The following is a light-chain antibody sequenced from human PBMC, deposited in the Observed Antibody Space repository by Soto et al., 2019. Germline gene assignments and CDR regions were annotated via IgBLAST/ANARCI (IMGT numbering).Light chain of an antibody. CDR3: QQYATSPWT. V-gene: IGKV3-20*01. CDR1: QSVTNSY. Sequence: ETALTQSPGTLSLSPGERATLSCRASQSVTNSYLAWFQQKPGQAPRLLIFGALSRATGIPDRFSGSGSGTDFTLTISRLEPEDFAVYYCQQYATSPWTFGQGTKVEVK. CDR2: GAL. J-gene: IGKJ1*01.